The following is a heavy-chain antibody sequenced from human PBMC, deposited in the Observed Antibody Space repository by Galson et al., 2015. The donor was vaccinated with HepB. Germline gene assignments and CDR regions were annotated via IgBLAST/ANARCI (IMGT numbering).Heavy chain of an antibody. J-gene: IGHJ4*02. CDR3: ARDRRNAEYDY. V-gene: IGHV3-48*01. D-gene: IGHD2-2*01. CDR2: ITSSSSII. CDR1: GFPFSSHS. Sequence: SLRLSCAASGFPFSSHSMNWVRQAPGRGLEWVSYITSSSSIIYYADSVKGRFTISRDNAKNSLYLQMNSLRVEDTAVYYCARDRRNAEYDYWGQGTLVTASS.